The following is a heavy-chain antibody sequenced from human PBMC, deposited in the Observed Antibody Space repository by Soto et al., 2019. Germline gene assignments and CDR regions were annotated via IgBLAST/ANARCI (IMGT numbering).Heavy chain of an antibody. V-gene: IGHV4-31*03. CDR1: DGSINYFY. J-gene: IGHJ6*02. D-gene: IGHD2-15*01. CDR2: IYYSGST. Sequence: SETLSLTCTVFDGSINYFYWSWIRQHPGKGLEWIGYIYYSGSTYYNPSLKSRVTISVDTSKNQFSLKLSSVTAADTAVYYCARDLGGDRQLRLYGMDVWGQGTTVTVSS. CDR3: ARDLGGDRQLRLYGMDV.